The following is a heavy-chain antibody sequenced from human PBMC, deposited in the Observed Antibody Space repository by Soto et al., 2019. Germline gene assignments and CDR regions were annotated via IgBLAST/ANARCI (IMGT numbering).Heavy chain of an antibody. CDR3: ARDRFNLRYCSSTSCYHYGMEV. D-gene: IGHD2-2*01. Sequence: GGSLRLSCAASGFTFSNYGMHWVRQAPGKGLEWVAFIWYDGSNKYYADSVKGRFTISRDNSKNTLYLQMSSLRAEDTAVYYCARDRFNLRYCSSTSCYHYGMEVWGQGTTVTVSS. J-gene: IGHJ6*02. V-gene: IGHV3-33*01. CDR1: GFTFSNYG. CDR2: IWYDGSNK.